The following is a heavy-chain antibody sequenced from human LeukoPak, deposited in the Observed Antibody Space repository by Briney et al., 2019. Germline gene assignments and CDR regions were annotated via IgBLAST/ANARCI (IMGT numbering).Heavy chain of an antibody. J-gene: IGHJ4*02. Sequence: GGSLRLSCAGSGFTFSDYYMSWIRQAPGKGLEWVSYISSSSSYTNYADSVKGRFTISRDNAKNSLYLQMNSLRAEDTAVYYCARALETGYSSSWYSLTFDYWGQGTLVTVSS. CDR2: ISSSSSYT. V-gene: IGHV3-11*06. CDR3: ARALETGYSSSWYSLTFDY. D-gene: IGHD6-13*01. CDR1: GFTFSDYY.